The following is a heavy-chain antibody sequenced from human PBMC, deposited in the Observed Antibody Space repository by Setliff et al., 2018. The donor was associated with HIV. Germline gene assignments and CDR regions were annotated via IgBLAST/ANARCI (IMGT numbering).Heavy chain of an antibody. CDR3: ARSDCSNWYHVDY. Sequence: ASVKVSCKASGGTFSDYTVNWVRQAPGQGLEWMGRIIPIIGIENYAQKFQGRVTITADKSTSTAYMELNSLRSDDTAIYYCARSDCSNWYHVDYWGQGTLVTVSS. V-gene: IGHV1-69*02. CDR1: GGTFSDYT. CDR2: IIPIIGIE. J-gene: IGHJ4*02. D-gene: IGHD6-13*01.